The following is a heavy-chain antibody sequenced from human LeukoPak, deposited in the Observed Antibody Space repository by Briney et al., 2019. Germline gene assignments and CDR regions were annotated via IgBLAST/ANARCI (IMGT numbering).Heavy chain of an antibody. CDR2: ISYDGSNK. D-gene: IGHD3-10*01. CDR3: AKIYRYYGSGSYLAFDY. Sequence: GRSLRLSCAASGFTFSSYAMHWVRQAPGKGLEWVAVISYDGSNKYYADSVKGRFTISRDNSKNTLYLQMNSLRAEDTAVYYCAKIYRYYGSGSYLAFDYWGQGTLVTVSS. J-gene: IGHJ4*02. V-gene: IGHV3-30-3*02. CDR1: GFTFSSYA.